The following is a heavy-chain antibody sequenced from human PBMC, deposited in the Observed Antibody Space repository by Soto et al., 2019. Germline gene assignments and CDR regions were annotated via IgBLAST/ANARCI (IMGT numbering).Heavy chain of an antibody. CDR3: AKEKCSSTSCYTRANYYYYGMDV. J-gene: IGHJ6*02. Sequence: PGGSLRLSCVGSGFNFSSYAMGWVRQAPGKGLEWVSSRGHNDYNTYYADSVQGRFSLSRDSSKNTLFLHMTGLRADDTAIYYCAKEKCSSTSCYTRANYYYYGMDVWGQGTTVTVSS. D-gene: IGHD2-2*02. CDR1: GFNFSSYA. CDR2: RGHNDYNT. V-gene: IGHV3-23*01.